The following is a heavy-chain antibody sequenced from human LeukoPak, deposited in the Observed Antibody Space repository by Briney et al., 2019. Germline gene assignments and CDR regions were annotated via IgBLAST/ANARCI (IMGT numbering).Heavy chain of an antibody. CDR2: ISYDGNIK. V-gene: IGHV3-30*18. Sequence: PGGSLRLSCAASGFTFSSYGMHWVRQAPGKGLEWVAVISYDGNIKYYADSVKGRFTISRDNSKNTLYLQMNSLRGEDTAVYYCAKGWQLVDYWGQGTLVTVSS. J-gene: IGHJ4*02. CDR1: GFTFSSYG. CDR3: AKGWQLVDY. D-gene: IGHD2-15*01.